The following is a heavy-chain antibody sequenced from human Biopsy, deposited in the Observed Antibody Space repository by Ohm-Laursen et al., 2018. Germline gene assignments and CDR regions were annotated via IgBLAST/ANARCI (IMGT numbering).Heavy chain of an antibody. CDR2: INHSGST. Sequence: SETLSLTCAVYGGSFNGYFWSWIRQPPGKGLEWIGDINHSGSTNYSPSLKSRVTISVDTAKKQFSLSLRSVTAADTAVYYCARVPLPGIGAAYQGRFLYGMDVWGQGTTVSVSS. CDR1: GGSFNGYF. J-gene: IGHJ6*02. V-gene: IGHV4-34*01. CDR3: ARVPLPGIGAAYQGRFLYGMDV. D-gene: IGHD6-13*01.